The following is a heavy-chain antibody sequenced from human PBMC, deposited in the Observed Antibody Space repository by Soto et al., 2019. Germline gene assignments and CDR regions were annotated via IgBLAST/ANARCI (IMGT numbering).Heavy chain of an antibody. D-gene: IGHD3-22*01. V-gene: IGHV4-39*01. CDR1: GGSISSSSYH. CDR2: IYYSGST. Sequence: SETLSLTCIVSGGSISSSSYHWGWIRQPPGKGLEWIGTIYYSGSTYYNPSLKSRVTISVDTSRNQFSLRLSSVTATDTAVYYCARRHITMIVGNWFDPWGQGTLVTVYS. J-gene: IGHJ5*02. CDR3: ARRHITMIVGNWFDP.